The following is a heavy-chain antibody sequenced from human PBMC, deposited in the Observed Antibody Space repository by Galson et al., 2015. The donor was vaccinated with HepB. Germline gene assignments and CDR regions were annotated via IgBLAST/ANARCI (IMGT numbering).Heavy chain of an antibody. J-gene: IGHJ5*01. D-gene: IGHD3-10*01. CDR1: GGTFSSYA. CDR2: IIPIFGTA. CDR3: AHRRPPGGGDWFDS. V-gene: IGHV1-69*06. Sequence: SVKVSCKASGGTFSSYAISWVRQAPGQGLEWMGGIIPIFGTANYAQKFQGRVTITADKSTSTAYMELSSLRSVDTDTYYCAHRRPPGGGDWFDSWGQGILVTVSS.